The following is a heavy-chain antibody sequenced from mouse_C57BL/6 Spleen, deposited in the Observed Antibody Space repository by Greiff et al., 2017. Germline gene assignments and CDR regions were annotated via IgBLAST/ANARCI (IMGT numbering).Heavy chain of an antibody. V-gene: IGHV1-15*01. Sequence: QVQLQQPGAELVRPGASVTLSCKASGYTFTGYEMHWVKQTPVHGLEWIGAIDPETGGTAYNQKFKGKAILTADKASSTAYMELRSLTSGDSAVNYCTREDYGKDYWGQGTTLTVSS. CDR2: IDPETGGT. CDR3: TREDYGKDY. J-gene: IGHJ2*01. CDR1: GYTFTGYE. D-gene: IGHD2-1*01.